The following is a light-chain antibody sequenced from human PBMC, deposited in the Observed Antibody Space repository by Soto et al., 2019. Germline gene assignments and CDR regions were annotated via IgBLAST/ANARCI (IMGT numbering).Light chain of an antibody. J-gene: IGKJ1*01. V-gene: IGKV1-5*01. CDR2: DAS. CDR3: QQYDGSSRT. Sequence: DIQMTQSPSTLSASVGDRVTITCRASQSISSWLAWYQQKTGKAPKLLIYDASSLERGVPSRCSSSGSGTEFTLTISSLQPDDFATYYCQQYDGSSRTFGQGTKVEIK. CDR1: QSISSW.